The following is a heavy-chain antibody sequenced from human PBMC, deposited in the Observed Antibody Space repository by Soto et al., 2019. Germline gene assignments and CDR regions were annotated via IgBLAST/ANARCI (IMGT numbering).Heavy chain of an antibody. J-gene: IGHJ4*02. CDR1: GFTFSSYG. D-gene: IGHD3-22*01. CDR3: AKDDDSSGSWDY. Sequence: GGSLRLSCAASGFTFSSYGMHWVRQAPGKGLEWVAVISYDGSNKYYADSVKGRFTISRDNSKNTLYLQMNSLRAEDTAVYYCAKDDDSSGSWDYWGQGTLVTVSS. V-gene: IGHV3-30*18. CDR2: ISYDGSNK.